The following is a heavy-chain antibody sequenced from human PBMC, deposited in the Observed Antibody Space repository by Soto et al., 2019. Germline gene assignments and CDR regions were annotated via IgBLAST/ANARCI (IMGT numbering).Heavy chain of an antibody. Sequence: TXETLSLTCTVSGGSXSSYYWNWIRQPPGKGLEWIGYIYYRGNTNYNPSLKSRVTISVDTSKNQFSLKLSSVTAADTAVYYCARQPGYYDILTGYSTYYFDYWGQGTPVTVSS. CDR2: IYYRGNT. J-gene: IGHJ4*02. CDR3: ARQPGYYDILTGYSTYYFDY. D-gene: IGHD3-9*01. V-gene: IGHV4-59*08. CDR1: GGSXSSYY.